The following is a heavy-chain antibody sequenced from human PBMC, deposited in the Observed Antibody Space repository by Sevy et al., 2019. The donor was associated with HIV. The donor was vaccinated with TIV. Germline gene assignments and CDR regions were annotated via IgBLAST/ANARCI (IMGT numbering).Heavy chain of an antibody. V-gene: IGHV1-24*01. Sequence: ASVKVSCKVSGYTLTELSMHWVRQAPGKGLEWMGGFDPEDGETIYAQKFQGRVTMTEDTSTDTAYMELGSLRSEDTAVYYCATEYYDSSGYRGDAFDIWGQGTMVTVSS. D-gene: IGHD3-22*01. CDR3: ATEYYDSSGYRGDAFDI. CDR2: FDPEDGET. CDR1: GYTLTELS. J-gene: IGHJ3*02.